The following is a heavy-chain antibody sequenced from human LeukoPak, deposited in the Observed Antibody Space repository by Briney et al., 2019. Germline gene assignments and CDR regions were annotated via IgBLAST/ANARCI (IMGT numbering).Heavy chain of an antibody. V-gene: IGHV3-30*04. J-gene: IGHJ6*02. D-gene: IGHD6-19*01. CDR3: ARSDSSGWYDYYYYGMDV. CDR2: ISYDGSNK. Sequence: GRSLRLSCAASGFTFSSYAMHWVRQAPGKGLEWVAVISYDGSNKYYADSVKGRFTISRDNSKNTLYLQMNSLRAEDTAVYYCARSDSSGWYDYYYYGMDVWGQGTTVTVSS. CDR1: GFTFSSYA.